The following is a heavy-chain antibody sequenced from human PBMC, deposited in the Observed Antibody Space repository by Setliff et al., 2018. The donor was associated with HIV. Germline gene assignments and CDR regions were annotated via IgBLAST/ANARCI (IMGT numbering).Heavy chain of an antibody. Sequence: SETLSLTCTVSGGSMSTYYWSWIRQPPGKGLEWIGYIYTSGSTNYNPSLRSRVTISVDTSKNHFSLRLSSVTAADTAVYYCARVRMITFGGVFDYWGQGTLVTVSS. CDR3: ARVRMITFGGVFDY. CDR1: GGSMSTYY. V-gene: IGHV4-4*08. D-gene: IGHD3-16*01. J-gene: IGHJ4*02. CDR2: IYTSGST.